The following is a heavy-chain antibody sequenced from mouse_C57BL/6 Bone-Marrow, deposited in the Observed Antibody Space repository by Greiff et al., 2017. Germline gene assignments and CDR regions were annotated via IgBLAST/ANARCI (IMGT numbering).Heavy chain of an antibody. CDR2: IDPEDGDT. D-gene: IGHD2-4*01. V-gene: IGHV14-1*01. CDR3: TSYDYDGFAY. J-gene: IGHJ3*01. CDR1: GFNIKDYY. Sequence: VQLQQSGAELVRPGASVKLSCTASGFNIKDYYMHWVKQRPEPGLEWIGRIDPEDGDTEYAPKFQGKATMTADTSSNTAYLQLSSLTSEDTAVYYCTSYDYDGFAYWGQGTLVTVAA.